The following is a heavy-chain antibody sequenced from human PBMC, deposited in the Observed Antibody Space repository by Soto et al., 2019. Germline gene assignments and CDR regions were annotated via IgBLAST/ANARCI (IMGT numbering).Heavy chain of an antibody. CDR3: ARRGGGNYGDYYWFAP. CDR1: RDTFNNYD. J-gene: IGHJ5*02. D-gene: IGHD4-17*01. V-gene: IGHV1-69*08. Sequence: QVLLVQSGAEVKKPGSTVRVSCKASRDTFNNYDITWVRQAPGQGFEWMGRIIPMVGTTNYAQQFQGRVTITAEKSTTPAYMELSSLTSEDKAVYYCARRGGGNYGDYYWFAPWGQGTLVTVSS. CDR2: IIPMVGTT.